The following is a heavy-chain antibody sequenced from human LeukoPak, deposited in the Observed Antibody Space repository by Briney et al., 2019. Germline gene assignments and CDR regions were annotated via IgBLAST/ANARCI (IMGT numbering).Heavy chain of an antibody. CDR3: AELGITMIGGV. V-gene: IGHV3-23*01. J-gene: IGHJ6*04. CDR1: GFTFSNYA. D-gene: IGHD3-10*02. Sequence: GGSLRLSCAASGFTFSNYAMSWVRQAPGKGLEWVSVISGSGGSTYYADSVKGRFTISRDNSKNTLYLQMNSLRAEDTAVYYCAELGITMIGGVWGKGTTVTISS. CDR2: ISGSGGST.